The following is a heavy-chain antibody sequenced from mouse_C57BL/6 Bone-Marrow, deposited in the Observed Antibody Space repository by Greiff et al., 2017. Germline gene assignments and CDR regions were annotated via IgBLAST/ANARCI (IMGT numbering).Heavy chain of an antibody. V-gene: IGHV1-72*01. CDR3: ARSGIRITTVVTLYWYFDV. J-gene: IGHJ1*03. Sequence: QVQLQQPGAELVKPGASVKLSCKASGYTFTSYWMHWVKQRPGRGLEWIGRIDPNSGGTKYNEKFKSKATLTVDKPSSTAYMQLSSLTSEDSAVYYCARSGIRITTVVTLYWYFDVWGTGTTVTVSS. CDR2: IDPNSGGT. D-gene: IGHD1-1*01. CDR1: GYTFTSYW.